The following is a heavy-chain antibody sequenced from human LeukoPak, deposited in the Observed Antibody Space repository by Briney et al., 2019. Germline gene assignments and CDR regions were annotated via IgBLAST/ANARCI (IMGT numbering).Heavy chain of an antibody. J-gene: IGHJ4*02. D-gene: IGHD6-6*01. CDR2: IWYDGSNK. Sequence: GGSLRLSCAASGFTFRSHGMHWVRQAPGKGLEWVAIIWYDGSNKYYVDSVKGRFTISRDNSKNTLYLQMNSLRVEDTAVYYCARDRGAARFDFWGQGTQVTVSS. CDR3: ARDRGAARFDF. V-gene: IGHV3-33*01. CDR1: GFTFRSHG.